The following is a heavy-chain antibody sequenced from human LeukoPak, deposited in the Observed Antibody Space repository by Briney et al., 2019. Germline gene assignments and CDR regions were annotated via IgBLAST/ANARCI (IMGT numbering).Heavy chain of an antibody. CDR1: GHTFNNHF. CDR2: INPRDGTT. CDR3: ARGADQEFDF. J-gene: IGHJ4*02. Sequence: ASGKVSCKSSGHTFNNHFIHWVRQGPGQGLEWMGVINPRDGTTRTLQKFQGRVTMTRDTSTSTLYMGLSSLRSEDTATYFCARGADQEFDFWGQGTLVTVSS. V-gene: IGHV1-46*02.